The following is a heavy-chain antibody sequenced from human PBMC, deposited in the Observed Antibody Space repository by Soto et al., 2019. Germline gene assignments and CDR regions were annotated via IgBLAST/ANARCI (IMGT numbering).Heavy chain of an antibody. Sequence: SETLSLTCAVSGYSISSGYYWAWTRQSPGMGLEWLGSINHSGTTYYNPSLRSRVTISVDKSKNQFSLKLTSVTAADTAVYYCARGGASIGIVGATNFDSWGQGPQVTVS. D-gene: IGHD1-26*01. CDR2: INHSGTT. CDR3: ARGGASIGIVGATNFDS. CDR1: GYSISSGYY. J-gene: IGHJ4*02. V-gene: IGHV4-38-2*01.